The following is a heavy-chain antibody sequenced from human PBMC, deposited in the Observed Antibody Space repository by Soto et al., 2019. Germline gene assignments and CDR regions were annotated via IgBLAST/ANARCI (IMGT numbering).Heavy chain of an antibody. CDR3: AREGGVYSSGWYYYYYYGMDV. CDR1: GYTFTGYY. V-gene: IGHV1-2*02. J-gene: IGHJ6*02. CDR2: INPNSGGT. D-gene: IGHD6-19*01. Sequence: ASVKVSCKASGYTFTGYYMHWVRQAPGQGLEWMGWINPNSGGTNYAQKFQGRVTMTRDTSISTAYMELSRLRSDDTAVYYCAREGGVYSSGWYYYYYYGMDVWGQGTTVTVSS.